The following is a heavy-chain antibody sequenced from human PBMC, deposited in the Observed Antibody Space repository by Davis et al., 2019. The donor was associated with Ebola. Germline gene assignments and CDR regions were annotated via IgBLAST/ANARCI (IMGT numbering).Heavy chain of an antibody. D-gene: IGHD1-26*01. CDR3: ARSKVGATGAFDY. Sequence: GESLKISCAASGFTFSSYAMSWVRQAPGKGLEWVSYISSSSSYTNYADSVKGRFTISRDNAKNSLYLQMSSLRAEDTAVYYCARSKVGATGAFDYWGQGTLVTVSS. CDR2: ISSSSSYT. CDR1: GFTFSSYA. J-gene: IGHJ4*02. V-gene: IGHV3-21*05.